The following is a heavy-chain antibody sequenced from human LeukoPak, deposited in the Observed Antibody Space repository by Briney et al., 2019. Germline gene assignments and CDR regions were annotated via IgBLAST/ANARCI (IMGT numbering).Heavy chain of an antibody. CDR3: ARDYYDSSVEYYFDY. D-gene: IGHD3-22*01. Sequence: PGGSLRLSCAASGFTFSSYGMHWVRQAPGKGLEWLAVVWYDGSNKYYADSVKGRFTISRDNSKNTLYLQMNSLRAEDTAVYYCARDYYDSSVEYYFDYWGQGTLVTVSS. CDR2: VWYDGSNK. J-gene: IGHJ4*02. CDR1: GFTFSSYG. V-gene: IGHV3-33*01.